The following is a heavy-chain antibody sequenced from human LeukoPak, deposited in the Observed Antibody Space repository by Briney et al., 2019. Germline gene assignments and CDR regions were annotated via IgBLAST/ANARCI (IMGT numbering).Heavy chain of an antibody. D-gene: IGHD4-23*01. CDR3: MTTVVIPFDY. V-gene: IGHV3-73*01. J-gene: IGHJ4*02. Sequence: RGSLRLSCAASGFTFSGSAMHWVRQAAGKGLEWVGRIRSKANSYATAYAPSVKGRFTISRDDSKHTAYLQMNSLKTEDTAVYYCMTTVVIPFDYWGQGTLVTVSS. CDR1: GFTFSGSA. CDR2: IRSKANSYAT.